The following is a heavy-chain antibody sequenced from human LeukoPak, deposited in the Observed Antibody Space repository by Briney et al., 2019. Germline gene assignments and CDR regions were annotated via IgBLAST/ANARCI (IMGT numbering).Heavy chain of an antibody. CDR2: IYSGGST. J-gene: IGHJ4*02. D-gene: IGHD3-16*01. CDR3: ARVGDDYTYDY. CDR1: GFTVSSNY. Sequence: GGSLRLSCAASGFTVSSNYMSWVRQAPGKGLEWVSVIYSGGSTYYADSVKGRFTISRDNSKNTLHLQMNSLRAEDTAVYYCARVGDDYTYDYWGQGTLVTVSS. V-gene: IGHV3-53*01.